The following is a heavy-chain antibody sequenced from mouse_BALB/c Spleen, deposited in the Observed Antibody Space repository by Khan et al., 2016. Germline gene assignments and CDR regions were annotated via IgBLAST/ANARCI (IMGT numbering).Heavy chain of an antibody. CDR3: ARGVVTRGWYFDV. J-gene: IGHJ1*01. V-gene: IGHV1S137*01. CDR1: GYTFTDYA. CDR2: ISTYYGDT. D-gene: IGHD2-1*01. Sequence: QVQLQQSGAELVRPGVSVKISCKSSGYTFTDYAMHWVKQSHAKSLEWIGVISTYYGDTNYNQKFKGKATMTVDKSSSTAYMELARLTSEDSAFYYGARGVVTRGWYFDVWGAGTTVTVSS.